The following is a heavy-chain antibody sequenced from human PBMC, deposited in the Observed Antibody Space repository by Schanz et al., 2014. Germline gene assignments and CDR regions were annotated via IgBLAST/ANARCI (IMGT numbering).Heavy chain of an antibody. V-gene: IGHV3-33*08. CDR3: ARNRGSGGQNWYFDL. D-gene: IGHD1-26*01. Sequence: VQLLESGGGLVQPGGSLRLSCTASGFTFSSYGMHWVRQAPGKGLEWVAVIWYDGSNKYYADSVKGRFTISRDNSKNTLYLQLNSLRADDTAVYYCARNRGSGGQNWYFDLWGRGTLVTVSS. CDR2: IWYDGSNK. CDR1: GFTFSSYG. J-gene: IGHJ2*01.